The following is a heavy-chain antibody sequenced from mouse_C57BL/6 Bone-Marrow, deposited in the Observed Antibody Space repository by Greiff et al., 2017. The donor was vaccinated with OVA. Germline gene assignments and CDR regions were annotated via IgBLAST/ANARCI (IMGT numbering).Heavy chain of an antibody. Sequence: EVQLQESGPGLVKPSPSLSLTCSVTGYSITSGYYWNWIRQFPGNNLEWMGYISYDGSNNYNPSLKNRISITRDTSKNQFFLKLNSVTTEETATYYCARAGNWDGIFFYYAMDYWGQGTSVTVSS. D-gene: IGHD4-1*01. J-gene: IGHJ4*01. CDR2: ISYDGSN. CDR3: ARAGNWDGIFFYYAMDY. V-gene: IGHV3-6*01. CDR1: GYSITSGYY.